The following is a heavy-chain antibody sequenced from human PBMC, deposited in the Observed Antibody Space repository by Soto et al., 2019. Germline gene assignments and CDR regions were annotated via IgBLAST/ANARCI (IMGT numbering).Heavy chain of an antibody. Sequence: QVQLQESGPGLVKPSGTLSLTCAVSGGSISSSNWWSWVRQPPGKGLEWIGEIYHSGSTNYTPSLKSRATISVAKSKNRFSLALSAVTVALTAVYYCARDYLVRGVMRWVDPGGQGTMVTVSS. CDR2: IYHSGST. D-gene: IGHD3-10*01. CDR1: GGSISSSNW. V-gene: IGHV4-4*02. CDR3: ARDYLVRGVMRWVDP. J-gene: IGHJ5*02.